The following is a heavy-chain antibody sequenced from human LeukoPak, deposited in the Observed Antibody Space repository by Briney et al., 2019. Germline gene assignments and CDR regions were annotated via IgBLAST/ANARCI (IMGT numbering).Heavy chain of an antibody. J-gene: IGHJ4*02. Sequence: SETLSLTCTVSGGSISSYYWSWIRQPPGKGLEWIGSIYHSGSTYYNPSLKSRVTISVDTSKNQFSLKLSSVTAADTAVYYCAGESSSSSYYDYWGQGTLVTVSS. CDR1: GGSISSYY. V-gene: IGHV4-38-2*02. D-gene: IGHD6-6*01. CDR3: AGESSSSSYYDY. CDR2: IYHSGST.